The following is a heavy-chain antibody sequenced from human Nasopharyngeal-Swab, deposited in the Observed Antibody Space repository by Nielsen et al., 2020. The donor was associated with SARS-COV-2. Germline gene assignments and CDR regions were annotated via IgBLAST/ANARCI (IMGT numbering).Heavy chain of an antibody. J-gene: IGHJ6*02. V-gene: IGHV4-34*01. CDR3: PREVRGIAPRPYSDYYYGMDV. D-gene: IGHD6-6*01. CDR2: INHSGST. Sequence: WIRQPPWTGLEWIGEINHSGSTNYNPSLKSGVTIAVDTSMNQFSLKLTSVTAADTAVYYCPREVRGIAPRPYSDYYYGMDVWGQGTTVTVSS.